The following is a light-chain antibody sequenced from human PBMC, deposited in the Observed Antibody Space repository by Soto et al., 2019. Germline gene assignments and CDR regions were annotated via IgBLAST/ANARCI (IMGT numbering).Light chain of an antibody. Sequence: DIQMTQSPSTLSASVGDRVTITCRASQSISSWLAWYQQKPGKAPKLLIYDASSLESGVPSRFSGSGCGTEFPLTISSLRPDDFATYYFQQYSSYPFPFGQGTKLEIK. CDR2: DAS. V-gene: IGKV1-5*01. CDR3: QQYSSYPFP. J-gene: IGKJ2*01. CDR1: QSISSW.